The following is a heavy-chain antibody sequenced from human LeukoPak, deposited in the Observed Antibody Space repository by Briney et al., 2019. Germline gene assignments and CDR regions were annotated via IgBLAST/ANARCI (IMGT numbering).Heavy chain of an antibody. CDR2: ISSSNSTI. J-gene: IGHJ5*02. CDR3: ARDASLDDFWSGSIYNWFDP. Sequence: GGSLRLSCAASGFTFSSYSMNWVRQAPGKGLEWVSYISSSNSTIYYADSVKGRFTISRDNAKNSLYLQMNSLRAEDTAVYYCARDASLDDFWSGSIYNWFDPWGQGTLVTVSS. CDR1: GFTFSSYS. D-gene: IGHD3-3*01. V-gene: IGHV3-48*04.